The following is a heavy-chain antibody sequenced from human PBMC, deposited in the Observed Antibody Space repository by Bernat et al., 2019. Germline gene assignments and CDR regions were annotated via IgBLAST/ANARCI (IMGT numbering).Heavy chain of an antibody. Sequence: QLQLQESGSGLVKPSQTLSLTCAVSGGSISSGGYSWSWIRQPPGKGLEWIGYIYHSGSTYYNPSLKSRVTISVDRSKNQFSLKLSSVTAADTAVYYCARFQYYYDSSGENVSDAFDIWGQGTMVTVSS. J-gene: IGHJ3*02. CDR3: ARFQYYYDSSGENVSDAFDI. D-gene: IGHD3-22*01. CDR2: IYHSGST. V-gene: IGHV4-30-2*01. CDR1: GGSISSGGYS.